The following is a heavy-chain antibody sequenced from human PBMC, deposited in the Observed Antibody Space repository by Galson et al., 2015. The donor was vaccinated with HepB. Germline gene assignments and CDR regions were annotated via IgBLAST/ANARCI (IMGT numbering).Heavy chain of an antibody. Sequence: SLRLSCAASGFSFSSYPMNWVRQAPGKGLEWVSVISGSGGRTNYADSVKGRFTISRDNAKNSLYLQMNSLRAEDTAVYYCARDSEPNWYFDLWGRGTLVTVSS. CDR3: ARDSEPNWYFDL. V-gene: IGHV3-23*01. CDR1: GFSFSSYP. D-gene: IGHD1-14*01. J-gene: IGHJ2*01. CDR2: ISGSGGRT.